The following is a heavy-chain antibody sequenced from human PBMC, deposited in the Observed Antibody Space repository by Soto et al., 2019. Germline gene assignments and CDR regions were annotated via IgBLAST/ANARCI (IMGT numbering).Heavy chain of an antibody. CDR1: GFPFSNAL. CDR2: IKSKTDGGTT. CDR3: TTDSHYSS. Sequence: GVSLSLSCAASGFPFSNALMSWVRQAPGKGLEWVGRIKSKTDGGTTDYAAPVKGRFTISRDDSKNTLYLQMNSLKTEDTAVYHCTTDSHYSSWGQAPLVRVSS. J-gene: IGHJ4*02. V-gene: IGHV3-15*01. D-gene: IGHD2-15*01.